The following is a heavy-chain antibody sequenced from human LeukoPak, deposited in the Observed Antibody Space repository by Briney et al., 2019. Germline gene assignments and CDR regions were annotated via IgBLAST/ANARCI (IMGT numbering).Heavy chain of an antibody. Sequence: ASVKVSCKASGYTFTGDYLHWVRQAPGQGLEWMGWMNPNSGGTNYAQKLQGRVTMTRDTSISTAYMELSRLRSDDTAVYYCARDYASGSYSDYWGQGSLVTVSS. V-gene: IGHV1-2*02. D-gene: IGHD3-10*01. CDR2: MNPNSGGT. CDR3: ARDYASGSYSDY. J-gene: IGHJ4*02. CDR1: GYTFTGDY.